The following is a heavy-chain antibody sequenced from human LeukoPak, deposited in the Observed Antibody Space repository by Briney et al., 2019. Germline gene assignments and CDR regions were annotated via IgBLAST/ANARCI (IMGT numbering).Heavy chain of an antibody. CDR3: ARGSTYYDSSGQVPFDY. D-gene: IGHD3-22*01. CDR2: ISSSSSTI. J-gene: IGHJ4*02. Sequence: GGSLRLSCAASGFTFSTYSTNWVRQAPGKGLEWVSYISSSSSTIYCADSVKGRFTISRDNAKNSLYLQMNSLRAEDTAVYYCARGSTYYDSSGQVPFDYWGQGTLVTVSS. CDR1: GFTFSTYS. V-gene: IGHV3-48*01.